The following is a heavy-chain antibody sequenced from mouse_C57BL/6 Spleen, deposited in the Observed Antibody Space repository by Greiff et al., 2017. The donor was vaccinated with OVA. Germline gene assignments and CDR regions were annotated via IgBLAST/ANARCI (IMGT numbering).Heavy chain of an antibody. Sequence: QVQLKQSGPELVKPGASVKISCKASGYAFSSSWMNWVKQRPGKGLEWIGRIYPGDGDTNYNGKFKGNATLTADTSSSTAYMQLSSLTSEDSAVYFCAREEDYDYDGYYAMDYWGQGTSVTVSS. CDR2: IYPGDGDT. D-gene: IGHD2-4*01. J-gene: IGHJ4*01. V-gene: IGHV1-82*01. CDR1: GYAFSSSW. CDR3: AREEDYDYDGYYAMDY.